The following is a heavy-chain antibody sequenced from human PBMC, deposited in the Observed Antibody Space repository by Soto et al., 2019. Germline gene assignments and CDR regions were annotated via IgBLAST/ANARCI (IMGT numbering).Heavy chain of an antibody. CDR1: GFTFSSYA. J-gene: IGHJ5*02. CDR2: ISGSGGST. Sequence: EVQLLESGGGLVQPGGSLRLSCAASGFTFSSYAMSWVRQAPGKGLEWVSAISGSGGSTYYADSVKSRFTISRDNSKNTLYLQMNSLRAEDTAVYYCAKGTGYGDYGTYNSWGQGTLVTVSS. CDR3: AKGTGYGDYGTYNS. D-gene: IGHD4-17*01. V-gene: IGHV3-23*01.